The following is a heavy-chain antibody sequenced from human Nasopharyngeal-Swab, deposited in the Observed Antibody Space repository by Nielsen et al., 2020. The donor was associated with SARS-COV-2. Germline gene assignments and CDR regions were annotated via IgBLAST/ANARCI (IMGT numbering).Heavy chain of an antibody. Sequence: SCAASGFTFSAYYMSWIRQAPGKGLEWISYISGSSTTINYADSVQGRFTISRDNAKNSLYLQMNNLSAEDTAVYYCARLMELPNDAFDIWGQGTMVTVSS. CDR2: ISGSSTTI. J-gene: IGHJ3*02. CDR3: ARLMELPNDAFDI. D-gene: IGHD1-26*01. CDR1: GFTFSAYY. V-gene: IGHV3-11*01.